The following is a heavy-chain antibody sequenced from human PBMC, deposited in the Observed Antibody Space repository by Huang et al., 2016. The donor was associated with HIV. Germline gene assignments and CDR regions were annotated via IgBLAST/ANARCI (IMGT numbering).Heavy chain of an antibody. J-gene: IGHJ4*02. CDR1: GFTFSSYW. D-gene: IGHD3-22*01. Sequence: EVQLVESGGGLVQPGGSLRLSCAASGFTFSSYWMHWVRQVPGKGRVWVSRINSEGGSSGYADSVKGRFTISRDNAKKTVNLQMKSLRVEDTGVYYCVRDPRIQSWLNYFDYWGQGTLVSVSS. V-gene: IGHV3-74*01. CDR3: VRDPRIQSWLNYFDY. CDR2: INSEGGSS.